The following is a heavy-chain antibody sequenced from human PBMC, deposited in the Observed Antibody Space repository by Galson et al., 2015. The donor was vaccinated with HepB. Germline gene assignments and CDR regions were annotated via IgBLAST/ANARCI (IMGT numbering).Heavy chain of an antibody. Sequence: SVKVSCKASGGTFSGYAISWVRQAPGQGLEWMGGIIPIFGIANYAQKFQGRVTITADESTSTAYMELSRLRSDDTAVYYCASEPQRNTYLNWFHPCGQGTLVTVSS. CDR3: ASEPQRNTYLNWFHP. J-gene: IGHJ5*02. D-gene: IGHD2/OR15-2a*01. V-gene: IGHV1-69*13. CDR2: IIPIFGIA. CDR1: GGTFSGYA.